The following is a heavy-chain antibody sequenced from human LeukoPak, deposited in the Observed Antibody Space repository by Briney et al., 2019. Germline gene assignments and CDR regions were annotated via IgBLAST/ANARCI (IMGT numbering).Heavy chain of an antibody. D-gene: IGHD2-21*02. CDR1: GGTFSSYA. J-gene: IGHJ3*02. CDR2: IIPIFGTA. CDR3: ARVLGCGGDCYSDNDAFDI. V-gene: IGHV1-69*13. Sequence: SVKVSCKASGGTFSSYAISWVRQAPGQGLEWMGGIIPIFGTANYAQKFQGRVTITADESTSTAYMELSSLRSEDTAVYYCARVLGCGGDCYSDNDAFDIWGQGTMVTVSS.